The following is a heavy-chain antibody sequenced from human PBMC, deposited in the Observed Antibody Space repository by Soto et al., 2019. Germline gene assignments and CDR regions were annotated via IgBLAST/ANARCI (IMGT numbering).Heavy chain of an antibody. D-gene: IGHD6-13*01. CDR3: AKAPRGIDAAAAPGDY. CDR2: ISYDGSNK. Sequence: QVQLVESGGGVVQPWRSLRLSCAASGFTFSSYGMHCVRQAPGKGLEWVAVISYDGSNKYYADSVKGRFTISRDNSKNTLYQHMNSLRAEDTAVYYCAKAPRGIDAAAAPGDYWGQGTLVTVSS. J-gene: IGHJ4*02. CDR1: GFTFSSYG. V-gene: IGHV3-30*18.